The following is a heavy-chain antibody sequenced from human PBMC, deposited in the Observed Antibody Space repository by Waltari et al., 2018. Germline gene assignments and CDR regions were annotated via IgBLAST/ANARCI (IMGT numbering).Heavy chain of an antibody. CDR3: AKAGGIHNYPLDP. CDR1: AYPFNMYG. D-gene: IGHD1-26*01. V-gene: IGHV3-30*18. J-gene: IGHJ5*02. CDR2: ISSDGSGK. Sequence: QVEAFGGGVVQPGGALGPSCVALAYPFNMYGMHWVRQAPGKGLEWLAVISSDGSGKYYADSVKGRFTMSRDNSKNTVYLQMNSLRPEDTAVYYCAKAGGIHNYPLDPWGQGTLVTVSS.